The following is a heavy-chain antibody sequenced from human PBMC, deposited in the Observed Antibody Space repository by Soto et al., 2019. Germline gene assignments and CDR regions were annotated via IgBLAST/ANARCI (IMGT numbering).Heavy chain of an antibody. CDR2: IYTSGST. J-gene: IGHJ6*02. CDR1: SGSISIYY. CDR3: ARVGGYCSGGSCYSYYYYYGMDV. Sequence: SETLSLTCTVSSGSISIYYWSWIRQPAGKGLEWIGRIYTSGSTNYNPSLKSRVTMSVDTSKNQFSLKLSSVTAADTAVYYCARVGGYCSGGSCYSYYYYYGMDVWGQGTTVTV. V-gene: IGHV4-4*07. D-gene: IGHD2-15*01.